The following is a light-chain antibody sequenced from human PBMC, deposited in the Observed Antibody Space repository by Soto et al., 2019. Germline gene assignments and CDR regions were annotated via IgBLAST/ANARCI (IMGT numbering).Light chain of an antibody. CDR1: SSDVGACDY. Sequence: QSGLTQPPAASGSPGRSVTISCTWTSSDVGACDYVSWYQQHPGKAPKLMIYEINKRPSGVPDRFSGSKSGNTASLTVSGLQAEDDADYYCSSFAGSNHFPYLFGNGTKVTVL. J-gene: IGLJ1*01. CDR3: SSFAGSNHFPYL. CDR2: EIN. V-gene: IGLV2-8*01.